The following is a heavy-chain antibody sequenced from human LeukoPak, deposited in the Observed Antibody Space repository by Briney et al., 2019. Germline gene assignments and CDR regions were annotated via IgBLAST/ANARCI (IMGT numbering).Heavy chain of an antibody. CDR3: VRVTMIVVDAFDI. D-gene: IGHD3-22*01. J-gene: IGHJ3*02. CDR2: ISSSSSYI. Sequence: GGSLRLSCAASGFTFSSYSMNWVRQAPGKGLEWVSSISSSSSYIYYADSVKGRFTISRDNAKNSLYLQMNSLRAEDTAVYYCVRVTMIVVDAFDIWGQGTMVTVSS. V-gene: IGHV3-21*01. CDR1: GFTFSSYS.